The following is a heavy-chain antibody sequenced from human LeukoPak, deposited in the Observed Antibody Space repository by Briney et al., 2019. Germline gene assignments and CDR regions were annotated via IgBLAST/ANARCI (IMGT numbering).Heavy chain of an antibody. CDR1: GYSISSGCY. CDR3: ARAYCTTTSCYGRYFDY. J-gene: IGHJ4*02. Sequence: SETLSLTCGVSGYSISSGCYWGWIRQPPGEGLEWIGSIYHGGSSYYNPSLKSRVTMSVDTSKNQFSLKLSSVTAADTAVYYCARAYCTTTSCYGRYFDYWGQGTLVTVSS. CDR2: IYHGGSS. D-gene: IGHD2-2*01. V-gene: IGHV4-38-2*01.